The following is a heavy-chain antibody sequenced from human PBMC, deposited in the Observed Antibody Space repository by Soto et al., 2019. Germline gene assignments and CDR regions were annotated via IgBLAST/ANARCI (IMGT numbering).Heavy chain of an antibody. CDR1: GGSISSYY. J-gene: IGHJ6*02. D-gene: IGHD6-13*01. CDR3: ARENGGGSSSWYEGGYYYYHYGMDV. Sequence: SETLSLTCTVSGGSISSYYWSWIRQPPGKGLEWIGYIYYSGSTNYNPSLKSRVTISVDTSKNQFSLKLSSVTAADTAVYYCARENGGGSSSWYEGGYYYYHYGMDVWGQGTTVTVSS. V-gene: IGHV4-59*01. CDR2: IYYSGST.